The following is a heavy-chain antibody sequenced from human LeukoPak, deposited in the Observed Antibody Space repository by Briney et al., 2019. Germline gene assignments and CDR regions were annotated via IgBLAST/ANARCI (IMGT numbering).Heavy chain of an antibody. CDR1: GFTFSRYI. Sequence: GGSLRLSCAASGFTFSRYIMNGVRQAPGKGLEWVASISRNSTYIHYADSVKGRFTISRDNARKSLFLQMNSLRAEDTAIYYCASDEGNYCYYWGQGTLVTVSS. CDR2: ISRNSTYI. V-gene: IGHV3-21*01. J-gene: IGHJ4*02. CDR3: ASDEGNYCYY.